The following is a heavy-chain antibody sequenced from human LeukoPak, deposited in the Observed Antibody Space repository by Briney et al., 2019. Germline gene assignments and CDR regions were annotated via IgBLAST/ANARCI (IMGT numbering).Heavy chain of an antibody. V-gene: IGHV3-23*01. CDR2: ISDSGGST. D-gene: IGHD6-13*01. CDR1: AFTFNNYA. Sequence: PGGSLRLSCAASAFTFNNYAMSWVRQAPGKGLEWVSAISDSGGSTYYADSVKGRFTISRDNSKNTLYLQMNSLRAEDTAVYYCAKTHRGIAAAGTTDYWGQGTLVTVSS. J-gene: IGHJ4*02. CDR3: AKTHRGIAAAGTTDY.